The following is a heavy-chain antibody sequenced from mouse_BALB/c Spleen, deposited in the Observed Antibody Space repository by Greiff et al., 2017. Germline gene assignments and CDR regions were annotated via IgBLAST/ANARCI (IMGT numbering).Heavy chain of an antibody. CDR1: GFSLTSYG. Sequence: VKLQESGPGLVAPSQRLSITCTVSGFSLTSYGVHWVRQPPGKGLEWLGVIWAGGSTNYNSALMSRLSISKDNSKSQVFLNMNSLQTDDTAMYYCARVNYGYAIDYWGQGTTLTVSS. V-gene: IGHV2-9*02. D-gene: IGHD1-2*01. CDR3: ARVNYGYAIDY. CDR2: IWAGGST. J-gene: IGHJ2*01.